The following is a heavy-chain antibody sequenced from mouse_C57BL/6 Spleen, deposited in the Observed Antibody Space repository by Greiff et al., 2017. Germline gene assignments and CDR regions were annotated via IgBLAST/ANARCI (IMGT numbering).Heavy chain of an antibody. CDR2: IYPGDGDT. CDR1: GYAFSSYW. J-gene: IGHJ4*01. Sequence: QVQLKQSGAELVKPGASVKISCKASGYAFSSYWMNWVKQRPGKGLEWIGQIYPGDGDTNYNGKFKGKATLTADKSSSTAYMQLSSLTSEDSAVYCCANYGSSHYYAMDYWGQGTSVTVSS. V-gene: IGHV1-80*01. CDR3: ANYGSSHYYAMDY. D-gene: IGHD1-1*01.